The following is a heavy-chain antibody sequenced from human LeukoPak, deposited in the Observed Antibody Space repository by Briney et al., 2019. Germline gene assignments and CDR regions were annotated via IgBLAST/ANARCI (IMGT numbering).Heavy chain of an antibody. CDR1: GFTVSSNY. CDR2: IYSGGST. D-gene: IGHD2-21*02. J-gene: IGHJ6*03. CDR3: ARAPTYNCGGDCYSTYYYYYLGV. V-gene: IGHV3-66*01. Sequence: GGSLRLSCAASGFTVSSNYMSWVRQAPGKGLEWVSVIYSGGSTYYADSVKGRFTISRDNSKNTLYLQMNSLRAEDTAVYYCARAPTYNCGGDCYSTYYYYYLGVWGKGTTVTISS.